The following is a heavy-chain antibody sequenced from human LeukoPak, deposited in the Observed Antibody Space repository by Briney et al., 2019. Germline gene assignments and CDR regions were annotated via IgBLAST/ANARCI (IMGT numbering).Heavy chain of an antibody. CDR3: ARDPVRRGYYYYYMDV. V-gene: IGHV3-21*04. Sequence: PGGSLRLSCAASGFTFSSYSMNWVRQAPGKGLEWVSSISSSSSYIYYADSVKGRFTISRDNAKNSLYLQMNSLRAEDTALYYCARDPVRRGYYYYYMDVWGKGTTVTVSS. CDR2: ISSSSSYI. J-gene: IGHJ6*03. CDR1: GFTFSSYS.